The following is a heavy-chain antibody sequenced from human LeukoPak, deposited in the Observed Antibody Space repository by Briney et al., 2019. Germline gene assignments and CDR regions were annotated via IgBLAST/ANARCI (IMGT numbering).Heavy chain of an antibody. J-gene: IGHJ4*02. CDR3: ARGPLGSGYTYFDY. Sequence: SETLSLTCTVFGGSISSYYWSWIRQPPGKGLEWIGYIYHSGYSNYKPSLMSRVTISVDTSKNQFSLELSSVTAADTAVYYCARGPLGSGYTYFDYWGQGTLVTVSS. D-gene: IGHD5-12*01. V-gene: IGHV4-59*01. CDR1: GGSISSYY. CDR2: IYHSGYS.